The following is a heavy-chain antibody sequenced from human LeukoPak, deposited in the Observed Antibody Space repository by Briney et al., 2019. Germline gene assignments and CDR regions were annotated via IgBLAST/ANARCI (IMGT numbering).Heavy chain of an antibody. CDR3: AVRDGLVGATQFDY. CDR1: GGTFSSYA. J-gene: IGHJ4*02. Sequence: SVKVSCKASGGTFSSYAISWVRQAPGQGLEWMGRIIPILGIANYAQKFQGRVTITADKSTSTAHMELSSLRSEDTAVYYCAVRDGLVGATQFDYWGQGTLVTVSS. V-gene: IGHV1-69*04. D-gene: IGHD1-26*01. CDR2: IIPILGIA.